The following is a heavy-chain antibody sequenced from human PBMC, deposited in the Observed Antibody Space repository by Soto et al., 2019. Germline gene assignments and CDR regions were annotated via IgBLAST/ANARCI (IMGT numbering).Heavy chain of an antibody. J-gene: IGHJ6*02. D-gene: IGHD1-1*01. CDR2: LNGGTGQT. CDR3: ARGKGMEENYYYYGMDI. CDR1: GYTFSTYA. Sequence: ASVKVSCKASGYTFSTYAIHWVRQAPGQSLEWMGWLNGGTGQTRYSQRFQDRVTITRDTSASTAYMEVSSLRPEDTAVYYCARGKGMEENYYYYGMDIWGQGTTVTVSS. V-gene: IGHV1-3*01.